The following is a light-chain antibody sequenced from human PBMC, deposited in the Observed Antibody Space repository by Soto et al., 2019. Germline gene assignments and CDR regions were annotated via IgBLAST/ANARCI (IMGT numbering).Light chain of an antibody. CDR2: DVS. CDR1: QSISSW. Sequence: DIQMTQSPPTLSASVGDRVTITCRASQSISSWLAWYQQRPGKAPNLLIYDVSSLESGVQSRFSGSGSGTEFTLTISSLQPDDFATYYCQQYTNYPWTFDQGTKVEIK. J-gene: IGKJ1*01. V-gene: IGKV1-5*01. CDR3: QQYTNYPWT.